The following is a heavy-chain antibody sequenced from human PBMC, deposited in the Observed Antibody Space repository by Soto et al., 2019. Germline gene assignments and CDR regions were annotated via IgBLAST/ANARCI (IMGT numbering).Heavy chain of an antibody. CDR1: GFSFNSYA. D-gene: IGHD3-3*01. CDR2: ISYDGSNK. J-gene: IGHJ4*02. V-gene: IGHV3-30-3*01. Sequence: HPGGSLRLSCAASGFSFNSYAMHWVRQAPGKGLEWVAGISYDGSNKYYADSVKGRFSISRDNSKNTLYLQMTSLRGDDTAVYYCARVKDYAFWSGYYIARPIDYWGQGTLVTVSS. CDR3: ARVKDYAFWSGYYIARPIDY.